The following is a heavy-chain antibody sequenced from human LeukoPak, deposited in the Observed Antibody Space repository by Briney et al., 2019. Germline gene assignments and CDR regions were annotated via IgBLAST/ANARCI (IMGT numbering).Heavy chain of an antibody. CDR1: GGSISSYY. D-gene: IGHD3-10*01. CDR2: IYYSGST. V-gene: IGHV4-4*07. CDR3: ARVGLQVITMVRGVMDY. J-gene: IGHJ4*02. Sequence: SETLSLTCTVSGGSISSYYWSWIRQPAGKGLEWIGSIYYSGSTYYNPSLKSRVTISVDTSKNQFSLKLSSVTAADTAVYYCARVGLQVITMVRGVMDYWGQGTLVTVSS.